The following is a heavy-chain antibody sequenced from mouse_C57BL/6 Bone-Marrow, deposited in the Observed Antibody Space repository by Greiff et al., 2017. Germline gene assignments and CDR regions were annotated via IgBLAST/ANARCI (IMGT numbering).Heavy chain of an antibody. CDR3: ARLRRYFDV. J-gene: IGHJ1*03. CDR1: GFTFSDYY. V-gene: IGHV5-12*01. CDR2: ISNGGGST. Sequence: VQLKESGGGLVQPGGSLKLSCAASGFTFSDYYMYWVRQTPEKRLEWVAYISNGGGSTYYPDTVKGRFTISRDNAKNTLYLQMSLLKSEDTAMYYCARLRRYFDVWGTGTTVTVSS.